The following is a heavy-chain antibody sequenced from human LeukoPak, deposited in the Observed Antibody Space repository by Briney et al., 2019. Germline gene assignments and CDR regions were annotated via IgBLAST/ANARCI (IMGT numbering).Heavy chain of an antibody. CDR1: GFTFSSYC. CDR3: ARDQYSSSSDYYFDY. J-gene: IGHJ4*02. Sequence: GGSLRLSCAASGFTFSSYCMNWVRQAPGKGLEWVSSISSSSSYIYYADSVKGRFTISRDNAKNSLYLQMNSLRAEDTAVYYCARDQYSSSSDYYFDYWGQGTLVTVSS. CDR2: ISSSSSYI. D-gene: IGHD6-13*01. V-gene: IGHV3-21*01.